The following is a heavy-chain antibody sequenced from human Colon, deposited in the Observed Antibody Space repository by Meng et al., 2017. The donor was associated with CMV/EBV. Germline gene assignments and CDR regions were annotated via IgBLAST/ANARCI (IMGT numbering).Heavy chain of an antibody. D-gene: IGHD3-3*01. V-gene: IGHV3-23*03. J-gene: IGHJ6*02. CDR2: IYAGAGST. Sequence: GESLKISCAASGFSFNNYAMSWVRQAPGKGLEWVSIIYAGAGSTFYADSVKGRFTISRDNSKNTLFLQMNSLRAEDTAVYYCAKSTYDDFWSGHGLDVWGQGTTVTVSS. CDR3: AKSTYDDFWSGHGLDV. CDR1: GFSFNNYA.